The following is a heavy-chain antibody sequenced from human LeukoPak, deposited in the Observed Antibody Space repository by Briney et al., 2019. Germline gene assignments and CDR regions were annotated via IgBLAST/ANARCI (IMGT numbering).Heavy chain of an antibody. D-gene: IGHD5-18*01. J-gene: IGHJ3*02. CDR3: ARETAYAFDI. CDR1: GFTFSSCA. Sequence: GGSLRLSCAASGFTFSSCAMHWVRQAPGKGLEWVAVISYDGSNKYYADSVKGRFTISRDNSKNTLYLQMNSLRAEDTAVYYCARETAYAFDIWGQGTMVTVSS. V-gene: IGHV3-30-3*01. CDR2: ISYDGSNK.